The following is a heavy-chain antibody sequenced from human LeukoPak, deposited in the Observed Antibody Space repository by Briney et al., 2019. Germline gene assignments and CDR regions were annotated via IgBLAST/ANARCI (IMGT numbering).Heavy chain of an antibody. Sequence: SETLSLTCTVSVGSISSYYWSWIRQPPLKELDRIGYIYYSGSTNYNHSLKSRVTISVDTYKNQFSLKLSSVTAADTAVYYCARQAYSSSWLFDYWGQGTLVTVSS. J-gene: IGHJ4*02. CDR3: ARQAYSSSWLFDY. CDR1: VGSISSYY. D-gene: IGHD6-13*01. V-gene: IGHV4-59*08. CDR2: IYYSGST.